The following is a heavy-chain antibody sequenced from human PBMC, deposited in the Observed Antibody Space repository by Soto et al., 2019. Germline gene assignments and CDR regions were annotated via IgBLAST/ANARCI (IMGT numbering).Heavy chain of an antibody. CDR2: ISYDGSNK. Sequence: GGSLRLSCAASGFTFSSCARHWVRQAPGKGLEWVAVISYDGSNKYYADSVKGRFTISRDNSKNTLYLQMNSLRAEDTAVYYCASAYSSSYYYYGMDVWGQGTTVTVYS. J-gene: IGHJ6*02. CDR1: GFTFSSCA. V-gene: IGHV3-30-3*01. D-gene: IGHD6-6*01. CDR3: ASAYSSSYYYYGMDV.